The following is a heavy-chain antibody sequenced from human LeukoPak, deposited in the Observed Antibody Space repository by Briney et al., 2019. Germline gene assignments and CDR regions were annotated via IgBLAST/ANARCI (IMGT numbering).Heavy chain of an antibody. CDR1: GYTFTVYY. CDR3: GRDFRDSLDY. V-gene: IGHV1-2*02. CDR2: INPDSGGT. J-gene: IGHJ4*02. Sequence: ASVRVSCTASGYTFTVYYMHWVRHAPGQGLEWMGWINPDSGGTNFAQKFQGRVTMTRDTPISTAYMELSRLRSDDTAVYYCGRDFRDSLDYWGQGTLVTVSS.